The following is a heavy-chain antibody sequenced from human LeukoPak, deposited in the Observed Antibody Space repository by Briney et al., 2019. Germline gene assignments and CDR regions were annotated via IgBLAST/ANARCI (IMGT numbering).Heavy chain of an antibody. D-gene: IGHD3-22*01. Sequence: ASVKVSCKASGYTFTSYGISWVRQAPGQGLEWMGWISAYNGNTNYAQKLQGRVTMTTDPSTSTAYMELRSLRSDDTAVYYCARVSGDSSGYYWGYYYYGMDVWGQGTTVTVSS. V-gene: IGHV1-18*01. CDR3: ARVSGDSSGYYWGYYYYGMDV. CDR1: GYTFTSYG. CDR2: ISAYNGNT. J-gene: IGHJ6*02.